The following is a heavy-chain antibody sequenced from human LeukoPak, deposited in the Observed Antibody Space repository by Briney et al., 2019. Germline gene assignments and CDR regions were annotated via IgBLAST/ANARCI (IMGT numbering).Heavy chain of an antibody. J-gene: IGHJ4*02. CDR2: INHSGST. V-gene: IGHV4-34*01. D-gene: IGHD6-19*01. CDR3: ARVGPWVAVAGTHSWPVSFDY. Sequence: PSETLSLTCAVYSGSFSGYYWSWIRQPPGKGLEWIGEINHSGSTNYNPSLKSRVTISVDTSKNQFSLKLSSVTAADTAVYYCARVGPWVAVAGTHSWPVSFDYWGQGTLVTVSS. CDR1: SGSFSGYY.